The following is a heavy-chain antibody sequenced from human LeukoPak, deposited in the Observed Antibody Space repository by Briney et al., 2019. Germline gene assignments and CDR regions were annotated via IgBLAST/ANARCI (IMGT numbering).Heavy chain of an antibody. Sequence: GESLKISCKGSGYSFTSYWIGWVRQMPGKGLEWMGIIYPGDSDTRYSSSFQGQVTISADKSISTAYLQWSSLKASDTAMYYCARRLGVVVPAADHDAFDIWGQGTMVTVSS. V-gene: IGHV5-51*01. CDR2: IYPGDSDT. J-gene: IGHJ3*02. D-gene: IGHD2-2*01. CDR3: ARRLGVVVPAADHDAFDI. CDR1: GYSFTSYW.